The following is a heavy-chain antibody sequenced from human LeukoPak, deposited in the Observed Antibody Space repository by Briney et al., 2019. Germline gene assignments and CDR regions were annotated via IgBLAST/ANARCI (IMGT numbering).Heavy chain of an antibody. J-gene: IGHJ6*03. V-gene: IGHV3-30*02. CDR3: AKNADRGAYCSGGSCYPYYYYYTDV. Sequence: GGSLRLSCAASGFTFSSYGIHWVRQAPGKGLEWVAFIRYDGSNKYYTDSVKGRFTISRDNSKNTLYLQMNSLRAEDTAIYYCAKNADRGAYCSGGSCYPYYYYYTDVWGEGTTVTISS. CDR2: IRYDGSNK. CDR1: GFTFSSYG. D-gene: IGHD2-15*01.